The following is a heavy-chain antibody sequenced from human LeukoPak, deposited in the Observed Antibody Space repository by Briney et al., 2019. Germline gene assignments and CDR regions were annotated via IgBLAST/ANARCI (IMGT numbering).Heavy chain of an antibody. Sequence: PSGTLSHTCAVSGGSISSSNWWSWVRQPPGKGLEWIGEIYHSGSTNYNPSLKSRVTISVDKSKNQFSLKLSSVTAADTAVYYCAKGFGELSGYYFDYWGQGTLVTVSS. J-gene: IGHJ4*02. CDR2: IYHSGST. CDR3: AKGFGELSGYYFDY. D-gene: IGHD3-10*01. CDR1: GGSISSSNW. V-gene: IGHV4-4*02.